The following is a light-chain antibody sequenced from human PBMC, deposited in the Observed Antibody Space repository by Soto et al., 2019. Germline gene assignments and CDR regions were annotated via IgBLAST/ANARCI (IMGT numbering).Light chain of an antibody. CDR3: QQSSTTPWT. Sequence: DIQMTQSPSSLSASVGDRVTIPGRASKSISTYLNWFQQKPGRAPKLLIYLTSTLQSGVPSRFSGSGSGTDFTLTISSLQPEDFATYYCQQSSTTPWTFGQGTKVDVK. CDR1: KSISTY. V-gene: IGKV1-39*01. CDR2: LTS. J-gene: IGKJ1*01.